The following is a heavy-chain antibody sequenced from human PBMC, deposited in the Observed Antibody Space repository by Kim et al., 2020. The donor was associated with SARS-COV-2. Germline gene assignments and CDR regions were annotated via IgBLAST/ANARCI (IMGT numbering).Heavy chain of an antibody. J-gene: IGHJ3*02. CDR3: ARDWDCSSTSCYAFDI. D-gene: IGHD2-2*01. Sequence: SLKSRVTMSVDTSENQFSLKLSSVTAADTAVYYCARDWDCSSTSCYAFDIWGQGTMVTVSS. V-gene: IGHV4-4*07.